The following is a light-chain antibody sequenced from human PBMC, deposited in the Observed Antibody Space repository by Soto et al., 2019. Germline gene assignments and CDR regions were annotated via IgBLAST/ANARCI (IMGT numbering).Light chain of an antibody. CDR1: QSVSRR. Sequence: EIVMTQSPGTLSFSPGGRATLSCRASQSVSRRLAWYQQRPGQSPRLLISGASMRASGIPARFSGSGSGTEFTLTISSLQSEDFAVYYCQQYNNWPPWTFGQGTKVDIK. V-gene: IGKV3-15*01. CDR2: GAS. CDR3: QQYNNWPPWT. J-gene: IGKJ1*01.